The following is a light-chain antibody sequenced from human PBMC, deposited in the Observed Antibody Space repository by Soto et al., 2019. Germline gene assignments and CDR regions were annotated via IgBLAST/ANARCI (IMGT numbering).Light chain of an antibody. V-gene: IGLV2-14*01. Sequence: QSALTRPASVSGSPGQSITISCSGTSSDVGGYNYVSWYQQHPGKAPKLMIYEVSSRPSGVSNRFSGSKSGNTASLTISGFQAEYAAYYYYSSYTSSSTLVFGRGTKLTVL. CDR2: EVS. CDR3: SSYTSSSTLV. J-gene: IGLJ2*01. CDR1: SSDVGGYNY.